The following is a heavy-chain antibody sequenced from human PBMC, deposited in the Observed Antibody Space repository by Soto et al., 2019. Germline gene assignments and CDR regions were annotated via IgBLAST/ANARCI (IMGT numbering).Heavy chain of an antibody. J-gene: IGHJ4*02. CDR1: GCPYIIYW. V-gene: IGHV5-51*01. CDR2: IYPVDSDT. Sequence: WRCLRISGEGGGCPYIIYWSAWMRQMPGKGLEWMGVIYPVDSDTRYSPSFQGQVTISVDKSINTAYLQWSSLQASDSAIYYCARQDGDGLFYFDYWGQGTPVTRLL. D-gene: IGHD4-17*01. CDR3: ARQDGDGLFYFDY.